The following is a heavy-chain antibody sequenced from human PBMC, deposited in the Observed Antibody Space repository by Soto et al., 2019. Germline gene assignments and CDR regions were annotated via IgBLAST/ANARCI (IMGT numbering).Heavy chain of an antibody. D-gene: IGHD2-15*01. CDR3: ARYCSGGSCFDYGMDV. Sequence: QVQLQESGPGLVKPSETLSLTCTVSGGSISSYYWSWIRQPPGKGLEWIGYIYYSGSTNYNPSLKSRGTIAVDTSKNQFSLKLSSVTAADTAVYYCARYCSGGSCFDYGMDVWGQGTTVTVSS. V-gene: IGHV4-59*01. J-gene: IGHJ6*02. CDR2: IYYSGST. CDR1: GGSISSYY.